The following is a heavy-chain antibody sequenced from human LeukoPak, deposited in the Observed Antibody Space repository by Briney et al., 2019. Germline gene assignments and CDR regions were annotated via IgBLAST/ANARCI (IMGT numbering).Heavy chain of an antibody. Sequence: ASVKVPCKASGGTFSSYAISWVRQAPGQGLEWMGWINTNTGNPTYAQGFTGRFVFSLDTSVSTAYLQISSLKAEDTAVYYCARRRDMLFYYMDVWGKGTTVTVSS. D-gene: IGHD2-8*01. CDR1: GGTFSSYA. J-gene: IGHJ6*03. CDR3: ARRRDMLFYYMDV. V-gene: IGHV7-4-1*02. CDR2: INTNTGNP.